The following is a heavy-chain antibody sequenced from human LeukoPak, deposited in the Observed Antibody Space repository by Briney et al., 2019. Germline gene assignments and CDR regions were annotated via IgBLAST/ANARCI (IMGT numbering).Heavy chain of an antibody. D-gene: IGHD3-16*02. J-gene: IGHJ4*02. CDR3: AKDYVWGSYRWESYFDY. Sequence: KSGGSLRLXCAASGFTFSDYYMTWIRQAPRKGLEWVSYISSSGSTIYYADSAKGRFTISRVDAKNSLYPQMNNLRAEDRAVYYCAKDYVWGSYRWESYFDYWGQGTLVTVSS. V-gene: IGHV3-11*04. CDR2: ISSSGSTI. CDR1: GFTFSDYY.